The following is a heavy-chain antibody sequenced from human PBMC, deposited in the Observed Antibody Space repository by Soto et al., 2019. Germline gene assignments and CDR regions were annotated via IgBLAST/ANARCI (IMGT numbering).Heavy chain of an antibody. CDR2: MNPNSGNT. CDR1: GYTFTGYD. CDR3: ARGGLTGYSMPYDY. V-gene: IGHV1-8*01. D-gene: IGHD3-9*01. J-gene: IGHJ4*02. Sequence: GASVKVSCKASGYTFTGYDINWVRQATGQGLEWTGWMNPNSGNTGYAQKFQGRVTMTRNTSISTAYMELSSLRSEDTAVYYCARGGLTGYSMPYDYWGQGTLVTVSS.